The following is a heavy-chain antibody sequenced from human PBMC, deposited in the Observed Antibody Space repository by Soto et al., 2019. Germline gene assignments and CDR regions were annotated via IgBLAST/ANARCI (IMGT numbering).Heavy chain of an antibody. CDR2: IWYDGSNK. V-gene: IGHV3-33*01. CDR3: ARDRSGYVMDV. D-gene: IGHD3-10*01. Sequence: QVQLVESGGGVVQPGRSLRLSCAASGFTFSSYGVHWVRQAPGKGLEWVAVIWYDGSNKYYADSVKGRFTISRDNSKNTLYLQMNSLRAEDTAVYYCARDRSGYVMDVWGQGTTVTVSS. J-gene: IGHJ6*02. CDR1: GFTFSSYG.